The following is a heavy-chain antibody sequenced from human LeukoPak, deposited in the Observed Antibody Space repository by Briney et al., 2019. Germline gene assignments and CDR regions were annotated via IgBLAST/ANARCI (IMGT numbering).Heavy chain of an antibody. CDR3: AGYSSSWWDGLDP. J-gene: IGHJ5*02. Sequence: PGGSLRLSCAASGFTFSSYGMHWVRQAPGKGLEWVAVISYDGSNKYYADSVKGRFTISRDNSKNTLYLQMNSLRAEDTAVYYCAGYSSSWWDGLDPWGQGTLVTVSS. CDR1: GFTFSSYG. CDR2: ISYDGSNK. D-gene: IGHD6-13*01. V-gene: IGHV3-30*03.